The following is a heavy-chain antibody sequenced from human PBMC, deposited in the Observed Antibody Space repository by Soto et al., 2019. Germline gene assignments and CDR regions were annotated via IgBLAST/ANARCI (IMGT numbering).Heavy chain of an antibody. V-gene: IGHV4-59*01. CDR2: IYYSGST. CDR3: ARDSVGSGYD. CDR1: GGSISSYY. D-gene: IGHD5-12*01. J-gene: IGHJ4*02. Sequence: QVQLQESGPGLVKPSETLSLTCTVSGGSISSYYWSWIRQPPGKRLAWIGYIYYSGSTNYNPSLKSRVTISVDTSKNQFSLERRSVTAADTAVYYCARDSVGSGYDWGQGTLVTVSS.